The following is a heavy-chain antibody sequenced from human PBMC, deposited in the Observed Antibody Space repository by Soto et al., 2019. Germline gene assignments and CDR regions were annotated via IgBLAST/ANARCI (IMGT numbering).Heavy chain of an antibody. Sequence: PSETLSLTCTVSGGSISSSSYYWGWIRQPPGKGLEWIGSIYYSGSTYYNPSLKSRVTISVDTSKNQFSLKLSSVTAAGTAVYYCARQFHNSGYDLGAFDIWGQGTMVTVSS. V-gene: IGHV4-39*01. CDR3: ARQFHNSGYDLGAFDI. CDR2: IYYSGST. D-gene: IGHD5-12*01. J-gene: IGHJ3*02. CDR1: GGSISSSSYY.